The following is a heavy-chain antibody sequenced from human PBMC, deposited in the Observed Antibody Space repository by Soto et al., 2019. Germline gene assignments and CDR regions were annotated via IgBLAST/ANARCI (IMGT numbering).Heavy chain of an antibody. D-gene: IGHD3-3*01. CDR1: GFTFSSYG. CDR3: ARDLGVTIFGVVTPYYGMDV. V-gene: IGHV3-33*01. CDR2: IWYDGSNK. Sequence: QVQLVESGGGVVQPGRSLRLSCAASGFTFSSYGMHWVRQAPGKGLEWVAVIWYDGSNKYYADSVKGRFTISRDNSKNTLYVQMNSLRAEDTAVYYCARDLGVTIFGVVTPYYGMDVWGQGTTVTVSS. J-gene: IGHJ6*02.